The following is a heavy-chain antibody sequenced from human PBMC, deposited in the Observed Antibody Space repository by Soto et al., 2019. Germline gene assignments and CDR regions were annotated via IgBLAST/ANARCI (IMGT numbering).Heavy chain of an antibody. CDR2: IYSGGST. J-gene: IGHJ6*02. D-gene: IGHD3-3*01. CDR3: ALTYYDFWSGLDPYYYYYGMDV. CDR1: GFTVSSNY. Sequence: EVQLVESGGGLIQPGGSLRLSCAASGFTVSSNYMSWVRQAPGKGLEWVSVIYSGGSTYYADSVKGRFTISRDNSKNTLYLQMNSLRAEDTAVYYCALTYYDFWSGLDPYYYYYGMDVWGQGTTVTFSS. V-gene: IGHV3-53*01.